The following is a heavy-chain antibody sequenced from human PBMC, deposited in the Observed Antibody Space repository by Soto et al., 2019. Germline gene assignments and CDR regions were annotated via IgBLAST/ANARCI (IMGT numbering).Heavy chain of an antibody. CDR2: ISYDGSNK. CDR3: ARGTSDIVLVPAAMTYYYGMDV. V-gene: IGHV3-30-3*01. D-gene: IGHD2-2*01. Sequence: QVQLVESGGGVVQPGRSLRLSCAASGFTFSSYAMHWVRQAPGKGLEWVAVISYDGSNKYYADSVKGRFTISRDNSKNXXYXQMXSLRAEDTAVYYCARGTSDIVLVPAAMTYYYGMDVWGQGTTVTVSS. CDR1: GFTFSSYA. J-gene: IGHJ6*02.